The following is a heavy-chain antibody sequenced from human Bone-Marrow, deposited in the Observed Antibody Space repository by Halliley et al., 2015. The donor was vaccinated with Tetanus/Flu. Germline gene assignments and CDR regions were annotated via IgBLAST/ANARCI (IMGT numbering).Heavy chain of an antibody. D-gene: IGHD2-2*01. CDR3: ARVRCDILSCRYDLDV. V-gene: IGHV3-72*01. J-gene: IGHJ6*02. Sequence: NRYPPQYAASMEGRFTISRDPSDNSLHLQINSLKTEDTAVYYCARVRCDILSCRYDLDVWGQGTTVTVSS. CDR2: NRYPP.